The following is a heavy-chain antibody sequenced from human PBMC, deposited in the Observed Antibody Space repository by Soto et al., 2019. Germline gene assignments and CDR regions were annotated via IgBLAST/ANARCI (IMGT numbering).Heavy chain of an antibody. V-gene: IGHV3-48*02. CDR3: ARVPIPYYYDSSGYYYFDY. CDR2: ISSSSSTI. J-gene: IGHJ4*02. CDR1: GFTFSSYS. D-gene: IGHD3-22*01. Sequence: PGGSLRLSCAASGFTFSSYSMNWVRQAPGKGLEWVSYISSSSSTIYYADSVKGRFTISRDNAKNSLYLQMNGLRDEDTAVYYCARVPIPYYYDSSGYYYFDYWGQGTLVTVSS.